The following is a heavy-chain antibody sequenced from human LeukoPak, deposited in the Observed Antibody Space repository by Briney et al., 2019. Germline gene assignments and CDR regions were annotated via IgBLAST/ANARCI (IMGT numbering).Heavy chain of an antibody. CDR2: IYSGGST. V-gene: IGHV3-53*01. CDR3: ARDLGGCSGGSCYSRDV. D-gene: IGHD2-15*01. CDR1: GFTFSTYA. J-gene: IGHJ6*02. Sequence: GMSLRLSCAASGFTFSTYAMHWVRQAPGKGLEWVSVIYSGGSTYYADSVKGRFTISRDNSKNTLYLQMNSLRAEDTAVYYCARDLGGCSGGSCYSRDVWGQGTTVTVSS.